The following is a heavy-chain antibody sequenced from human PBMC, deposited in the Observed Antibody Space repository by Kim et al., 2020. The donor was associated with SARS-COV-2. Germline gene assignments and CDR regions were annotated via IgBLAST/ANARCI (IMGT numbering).Heavy chain of an antibody. D-gene: IGHD3-3*01. CDR3: AKPPGDFWSGYYRD. CDR1: GFTFSSYA. J-gene: IGHJ4*02. V-gene: IGHV3-23*01. Sequence: GGSLRLSCAASGFTFSSYAMSWVRQAPGKGLKWVSAISGSGGSAYYADSVKGRFTISRDNSKNTLYLQMNSLRAEDTAVYYCAKPPGDFWSGYYRDWGQGALVTVSS. CDR2: ISGSGGSA.